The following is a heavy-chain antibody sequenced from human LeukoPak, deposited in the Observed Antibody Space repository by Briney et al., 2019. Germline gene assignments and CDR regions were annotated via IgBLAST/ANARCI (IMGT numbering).Heavy chain of an antibody. CDR1: GGSISTSSYY. V-gene: IGHV4-39*01. D-gene: IGHD6-6*01. CDR3: ARSGARRYNWFDP. Sequence: SETLSLTCTVSGGSISTSSYYWGWIRQPPGQGLEWIGTMSYSGSSNYNPSLKSRLTISVDTSKNQFSVRLSSATATDTAVYYCARSGARRYNWFDPWGQGTMVTVSS. CDR2: MSYSGSS. J-gene: IGHJ5*02.